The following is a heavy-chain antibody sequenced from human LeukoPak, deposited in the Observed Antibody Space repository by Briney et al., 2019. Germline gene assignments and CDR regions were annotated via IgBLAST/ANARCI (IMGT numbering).Heavy chain of an antibody. Sequence: GSLRLSCAASGFIVSSNYMSWVRQAPGKGPEWIGSIYYTGSTYHNPSLKSRVTISEDPSKNQFSLKLRSVTAADTAVYYCAREDGTAMDNAFDIWSQGTMVTVSS. J-gene: IGHJ3*02. D-gene: IGHD5-18*01. CDR1: GFIVSSNY. CDR2: IYYTGST. V-gene: IGHV4-39*07. CDR3: AREDGTAMDNAFDI.